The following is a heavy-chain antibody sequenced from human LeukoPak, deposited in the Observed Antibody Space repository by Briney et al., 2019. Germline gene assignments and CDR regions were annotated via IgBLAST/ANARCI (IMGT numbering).Heavy chain of an antibody. CDR2: INPSGGST. CDR1: GYTFTSYY. CDR3: ARDGRRGPTVTTGILDYYYYMDV. J-gene: IGHJ6*03. V-gene: IGHV1-46*01. Sequence: ASVKVSCKASGYTFTSYYMHWVRQAPGQGLEWMGIINPSGGSTSYAQKFQGRVTMTRDTSTSTVYMEMSSLRSEDTAVYYCARDGRRGPTVTTGILDYYYYMDVWGKGTTVTISS. D-gene: IGHD4-17*01.